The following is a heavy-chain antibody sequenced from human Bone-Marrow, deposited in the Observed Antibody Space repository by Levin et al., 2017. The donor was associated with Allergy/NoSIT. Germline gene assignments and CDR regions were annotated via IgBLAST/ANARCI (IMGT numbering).Heavy chain of an antibody. CDR2: IYHSGIT. CDR3: TRLTLRYGFDN. Sequence: PSQTLSLTSTVPGGSISNYYWSWVRQPPDKGLELIGYIYHSGITNYNPSLKSRVTISLDASENQFSLKLSSVTAADTAVYYCTRLTLRYGFDNWGQGTLVTVSS. J-gene: IGHJ4*02. D-gene: IGHD3-10*01. CDR1: GGSISNYY. V-gene: IGHV4-59*08.